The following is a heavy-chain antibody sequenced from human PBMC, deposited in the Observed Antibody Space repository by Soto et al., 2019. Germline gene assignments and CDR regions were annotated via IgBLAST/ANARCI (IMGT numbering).Heavy chain of an antibody. CDR2: IWYDGSNR. Sequence: QVQLVESGGGVVQPGRSLRLSCAASGFMFSKYGMHWVRQAPGKGLEWVAVIWYDGSNRDYADSVKGRFTISRDNSKNTLYLQMNSLRAEDTAVYYCAREPQWELRLIDYWGQGPLVTVSS. CDR1: GFMFSKYG. CDR3: AREPQWELRLIDY. V-gene: IGHV3-33*01. J-gene: IGHJ4*02. D-gene: IGHD1-26*01.